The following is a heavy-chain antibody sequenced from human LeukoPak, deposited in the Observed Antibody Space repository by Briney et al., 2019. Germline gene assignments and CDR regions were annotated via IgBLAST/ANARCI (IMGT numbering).Heavy chain of an antibody. V-gene: IGHV3-30*18. CDR1: GITLSSYG. CDR3: AKDIVATINYYYGMDV. Sequence: GGSLRLSCAASGITLSSYGMHWVRQAPGKGLEWVAAISYYGGNTYYADSVKGRFTISRDNSKNTLYLQMNSLRPEDTAVYYCAKDIVATINYYYGMDVWGQGTTVTVSS. D-gene: IGHD5-12*01. CDR2: ISYYGGNT. J-gene: IGHJ6*02.